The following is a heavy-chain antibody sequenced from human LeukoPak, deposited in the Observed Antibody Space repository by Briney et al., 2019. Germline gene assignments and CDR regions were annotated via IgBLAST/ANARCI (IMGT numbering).Heavy chain of an antibody. Sequence: SVKVSCKASGGTFSSYAISWVRQAPGQGLEWMGGIIPIFGTANYAQKFQGRVTITSDESTSTAYMELSSLRSEDTAVYYCARSYGSGPARFDPWGQGTLVTVSS. CDR1: GGTFSSYA. V-gene: IGHV1-69*13. D-gene: IGHD3-10*01. CDR2: IIPIFGTA. J-gene: IGHJ5*02. CDR3: ARSYGSGPARFDP.